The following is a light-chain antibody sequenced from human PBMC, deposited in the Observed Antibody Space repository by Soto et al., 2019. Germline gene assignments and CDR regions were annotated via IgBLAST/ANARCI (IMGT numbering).Light chain of an antibody. Sequence: QSALTQPPSASGSPGQSVTISCTGSSSDVGGYNDVSWYQQHPGKAPKLVIYEVRKRPSAVPDRFSGSKSGNTASLAVSGRQAEDEADYYCSSYTGTNNFGVFGPGTKLTVL. J-gene: IGLJ1*01. V-gene: IGLV2-8*01. CDR2: EVR. CDR1: SSDVGGYND. CDR3: SSYTGTNNFGV.